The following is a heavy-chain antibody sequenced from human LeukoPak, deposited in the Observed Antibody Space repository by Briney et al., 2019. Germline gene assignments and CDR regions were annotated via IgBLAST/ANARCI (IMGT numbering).Heavy chain of an antibody. D-gene: IGHD3-10*01. Sequence: SETLSLTCTVSGGSISSYCWSWIRQPPGKGLEWIGYIFYSGSTNYNPSLKSRVTISVDTSKNQFSLKLSSVTAADTAVYYCARHVGFITMVRGVINNNWFDPWGQGTLVTVSS. CDR1: GGSISSYC. V-gene: IGHV4-59*08. CDR2: IFYSGST. J-gene: IGHJ5*02. CDR3: ARHVGFITMVRGVINNNWFDP.